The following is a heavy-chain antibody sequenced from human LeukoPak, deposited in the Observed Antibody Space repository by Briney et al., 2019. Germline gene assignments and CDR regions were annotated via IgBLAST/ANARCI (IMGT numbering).Heavy chain of an antibody. CDR1: GFTFSNYG. V-gene: IGHV3-33*03. CDR3: AVLYYYDSSGFYSNDVFDI. J-gene: IGHJ3*02. D-gene: IGHD3-22*01. CDR2: IWYDGSNK. Sequence: GGSLRLSCAASGFTFSNYGMHWVRQAPGKGLEWVAVIWYDGSNKYYADSVKGRSTISRDNSKNTLYLQMNSLRGEDTAVYHCAVLYYYDSSGFYSNDVFDIWGQGTMVTVSA.